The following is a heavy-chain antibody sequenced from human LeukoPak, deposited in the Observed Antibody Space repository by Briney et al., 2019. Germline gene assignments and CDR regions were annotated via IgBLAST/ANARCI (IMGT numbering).Heavy chain of an antibody. J-gene: IGHJ4*02. CDR1: GFTFSSYS. V-gene: IGHV3-21*01. D-gene: IGHD6-6*01. Sequence: PGGSLRLSCAASGFTFSSYSMNWVRQAPGKGLEWVSSISSSSSYIYYADSVKGRFTISRDNAKNSLYLQMNSLRAEDTAVYYCARGTYRSSSPSIGMPYYLDYWGQGILVTVSS. CDR3: ARGTYRSSSPSIGMPYYLDY. CDR2: ISSSSSYI.